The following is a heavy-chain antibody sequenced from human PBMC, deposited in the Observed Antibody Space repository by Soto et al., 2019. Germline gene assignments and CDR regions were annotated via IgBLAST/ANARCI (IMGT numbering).Heavy chain of an antibody. D-gene: IGHD1-26*01. CDR1: GFTFSNFA. CDR3: AKGKISTTTYTSFDS. CDR2: LTGSGSGS. Sequence: LRLSCAASGFTFSNFAMSWDRQAPGKGLECISSLTGSGSGSYSADSVKGRFTVSRDNSKNTLYLQMNSLRADDTAVYYCAKGKISTTTYTSFDSWGQGTMVTVSS. J-gene: IGHJ5*01. V-gene: IGHV3-23*01.